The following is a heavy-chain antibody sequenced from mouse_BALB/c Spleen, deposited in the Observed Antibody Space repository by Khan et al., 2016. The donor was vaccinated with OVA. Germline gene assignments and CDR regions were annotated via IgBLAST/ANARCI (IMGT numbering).Heavy chain of an antibody. CDR3: APAETGDYFDY. V-gene: IGHV14-3*02. CDR2: IDPANDNS. J-gene: IGHJ2*01. D-gene: IGHD4-1*01. CDR1: GFNIKDTH. Sequence: EVQLKESGAELVKPGASVKLSCTASGFNIKDTHMHWVKQRPEQGLEWIGRIDPANDNSKYDPRFQGKATITADTSSNTAYLHLSSLTSEDTAVYYCAPAETGDYFDYWGQGTTLTVSS.